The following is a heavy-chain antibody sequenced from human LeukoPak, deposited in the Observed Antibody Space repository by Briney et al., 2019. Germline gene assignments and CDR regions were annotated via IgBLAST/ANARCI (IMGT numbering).Heavy chain of an antibody. CDR2: ISSSSSYI. D-gene: IGHD3-16*02. CDR1: GFTFSSYS. V-gene: IGHV3-21*01. Sequence: GGSLRLSCAASGFTFSSYSMNWVRQAPGKGLEWVSSISSSSSYIYYADSVKGRFTISRDNAKNSLYPQMNSLRAEDTAVYYCARANDYVWGSYRYPYYYYYYYGMDVWGQGTTVTVSS. CDR3: ARANDYVWGSYRYPYYYYYYYGMDV. J-gene: IGHJ6*02.